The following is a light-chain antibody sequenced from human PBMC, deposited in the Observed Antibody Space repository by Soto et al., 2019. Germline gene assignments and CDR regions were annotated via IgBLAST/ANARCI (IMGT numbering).Light chain of an antibody. CDR3: QQYGSSPPVT. Sequence: EIGLTQSPGTLSLSPGERATLSCRASQSVSSGYLAWYQQKPGQPPRVLIYETSSRATGIPDRFSGSGSGTDFTLTISSLEPEDFAVYYCQQYGSSPPVTFGPGTRVDIK. CDR1: QSVSSGY. CDR2: ETS. J-gene: IGKJ3*01. V-gene: IGKV3-20*01.